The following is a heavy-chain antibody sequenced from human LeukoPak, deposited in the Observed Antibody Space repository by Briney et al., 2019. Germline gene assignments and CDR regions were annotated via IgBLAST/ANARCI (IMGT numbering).Heavy chain of an antibody. CDR2: VKRYEGET. J-gene: IGHJ6*04. Sequence: GGSLRLSCAASGFTFSNYWMSWVRQAPGKGLEWVATVKRYEGETHYMDSVKGRFTISRDNAKSSVCLQMNSLRVEDTAVYYCVRIGNDILTGYLSYYYGMDVWGKGTTVTVSS. V-gene: IGHV3-7*01. D-gene: IGHD3-9*01. CDR1: GFTFSNYW. CDR3: VRIGNDILTGYLSYYYGMDV.